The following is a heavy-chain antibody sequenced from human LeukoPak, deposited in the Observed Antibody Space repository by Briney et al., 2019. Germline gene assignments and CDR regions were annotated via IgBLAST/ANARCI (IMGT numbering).Heavy chain of an antibody. Sequence: PGRSLRLSCAASGFTFDDFAMHWGRQAPGKGLERVSGISWNSCSIGYADSVEGRFTISRDNAKNSLYLQMNSLRAEDTALYYCAKDKATAHYYYMDVWGKGTTVTVSS. CDR2: ISWNSCSI. CDR1: GFTFDDFA. V-gene: IGHV3-9*01. J-gene: IGHJ6*03. D-gene: IGHD5-24*01. CDR3: AKDKATAHYYYMDV.